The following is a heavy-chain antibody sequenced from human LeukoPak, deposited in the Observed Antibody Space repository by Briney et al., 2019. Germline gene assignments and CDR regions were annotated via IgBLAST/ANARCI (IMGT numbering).Heavy chain of an antibody. CDR3: ARGGLISLANTPLGAFDI. CDR2: IKQDGSEK. V-gene: IGHV3-7*01. D-gene: IGHD3/OR15-3a*01. Sequence: PGGSLRLSCAASGFTFSSYWMSWVRQAPGKGLEWVANIKQDGSEKYYVDSVKGRFTISRDNAKNSLYLQMNSLRAEDTAIYYCARGGLISLANTPLGAFDIWGQGTMVSVSS. CDR1: GFTFSSYW. J-gene: IGHJ3*02.